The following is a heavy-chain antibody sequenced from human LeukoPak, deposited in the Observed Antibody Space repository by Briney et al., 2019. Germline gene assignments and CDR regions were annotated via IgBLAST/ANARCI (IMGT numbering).Heavy chain of an antibody. Sequence: SETLSLTCTVSGGSISSYYWSWIRQPAGKGLEWIGRIYTSGSTNYNPSLKSRVTMSVDTSKNQFSLKLSSVTAADTAVYYCARAHRGYDFWSGYGYWYFDLWGRGTLVTVFS. D-gene: IGHD3-3*01. CDR3: ARAHRGYDFWSGYGYWYFDL. CDR1: GGSISSYY. CDR2: IYTSGST. J-gene: IGHJ2*01. V-gene: IGHV4-4*07.